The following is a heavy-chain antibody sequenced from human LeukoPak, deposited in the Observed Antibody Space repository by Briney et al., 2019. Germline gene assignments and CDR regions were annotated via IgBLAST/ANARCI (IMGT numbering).Heavy chain of an antibody. CDR3: ARGYSGSYYLDY. V-gene: IGHV1-18*01. D-gene: IGHD5-12*01. Sequence: ASVKVSCKASGYTLTSYGISWVRQAPGQGLEWMGWISAYNGNTNYAQKLQGRVTMTADTSTSTAYMDLRSLRSDDTAVYYCARGYSGSYYLDYWGQGTLVTVSS. CDR1: GYTLTSYG. CDR2: ISAYNGNT. J-gene: IGHJ4*02.